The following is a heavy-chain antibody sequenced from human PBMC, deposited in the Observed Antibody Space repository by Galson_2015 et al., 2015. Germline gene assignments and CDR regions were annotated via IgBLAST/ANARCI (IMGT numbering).Heavy chain of an antibody. J-gene: IGHJ4*02. CDR3: ARTSSSGWYTDF. CDR1: GYILNGYS. Sequence: SVKVSCKASGYILNGYSLNWMRQAPGQGLERKGWINGNNGNPAYAQGFTGRFVFSLETSVSTAYLQITSLKPEDTAVYFCARTSSSGWYTDFWGQGTLVTVSS. D-gene: IGHD6-19*01. CDR2: INGNNGNP. V-gene: IGHV7-4-1*02.